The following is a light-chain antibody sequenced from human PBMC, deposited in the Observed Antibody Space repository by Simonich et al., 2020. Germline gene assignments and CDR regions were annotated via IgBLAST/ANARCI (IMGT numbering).Light chain of an antibody. V-gene: IGLV2-18*02. CDR3: SSYTSSSTWV. J-gene: IGLJ3*02. Sequence: GSPGQSITISCTGTSSDVGGYNRVSWYQQPPGTAPKLMIYEVSNRPSGVPDRFSGSKSGNTASLTISGLQAEDEADYYCSSYTSSSTWVFGGGTKLTVL. CDR1: SSDVGGYNR. CDR2: EVS.